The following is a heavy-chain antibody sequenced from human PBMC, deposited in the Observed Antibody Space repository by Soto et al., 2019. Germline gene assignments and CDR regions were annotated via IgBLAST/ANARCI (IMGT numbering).Heavy chain of an antibody. CDR2: IYHSGST. V-gene: IGHV4-4*02. D-gene: IGHD3-3*01. CDR3: ARERSTIFGNKMDYYSYMDV. J-gene: IGHJ6*03. CDR1: SGSISSSNW. Sequence: SETLSLTCAASSGSISSSNWRSWVRQPPGKGLEWIGEIYHSGSTNYNPSLKSRVTISVDKSKNQFSLKLSSVTAADTAVYYCARERSTIFGNKMDYYSYMDVWGKGTTVTVSS.